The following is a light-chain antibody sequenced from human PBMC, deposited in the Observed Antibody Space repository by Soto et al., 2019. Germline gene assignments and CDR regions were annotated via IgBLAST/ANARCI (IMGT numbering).Light chain of an antibody. CDR2: EGN. V-gene: IGLV2-23*01. J-gene: IGLJ2*01. Sequence: QSVLTQPASVSGSPGQSITISCTGTSSDVGSYNLVSWYQQHPGKAPKLMIYEGNKRPSGISNRFSGSQSGNTASLTISGLQADDEADYYCCSYTGSITFVVFGGGTKLTVL. CDR1: SSDVGSYNL. CDR3: CSYTGSITFVV.